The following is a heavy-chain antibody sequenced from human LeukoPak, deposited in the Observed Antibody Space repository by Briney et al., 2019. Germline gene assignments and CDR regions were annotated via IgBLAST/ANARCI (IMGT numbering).Heavy chain of an antibody. CDR2: ISYDGSNK. CDR1: GFTFSSYA. D-gene: IGHD3-10*01. J-gene: IGHJ4*02. Sequence: GGSLRLSCAASGFTFSSYAMSWVRQAPGKGLEWVAVISYDGSNKYYADSVKGRFTISRDNSKNTLYLRMNSLRAEDTAVYYCAKDRYYYGSGSWCAGYWGQGTLVTVSS. V-gene: IGHV3-30*18. CDR3: AKDRYYYGSGSWCAGY.